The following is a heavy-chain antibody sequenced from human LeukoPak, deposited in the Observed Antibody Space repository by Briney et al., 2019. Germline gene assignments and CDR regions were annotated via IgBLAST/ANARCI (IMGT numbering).Heavy chain of an antibody. Sequence: PSETLSLTCTVSGGSISSDTYYWDWIRQPAGKGLEWIGEINHSGSTNYNPSLKSRVTISVDTSKNQFSLKLSSVTAADTAVYYCARGEGVGPWLLSGPFDYWGQGTLVTVSS. CDR1: GGSISSDTYY. D-gene: IGHD3-9*01. J-gene: IGHJ4*02. CDR3: ARGEGVGPWLLSGPFDY. V-gene: IGHV4-39*07. CDR2: INHSGST.